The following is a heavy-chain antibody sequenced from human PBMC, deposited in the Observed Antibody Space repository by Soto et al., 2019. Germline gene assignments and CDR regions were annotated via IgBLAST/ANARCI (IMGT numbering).Heavy chain of an antibody. D-gene: IGHD1-26*01. J-gene: IGHJ5*02. CDR3: ARDPNVSGSYFLDGFDP. CDR1: GYTFTSYG. Sequence: GASVKVSCKASGYTFTSYGISWVRQAPGQGLEWMGWISAYNGNTNYAQKLQGRVTMTTDTSTSTAYMELRSLRSDDTAVYYCARDPNVSGSYFLDGFDPWGQGTLVTVS. CDR2: ISAYNGNT. V-gene: IGHV1-18*01.